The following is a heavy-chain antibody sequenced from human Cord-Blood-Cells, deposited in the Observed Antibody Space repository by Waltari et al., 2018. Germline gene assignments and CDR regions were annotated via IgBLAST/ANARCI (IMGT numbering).Heavy chain of an antibody. Sequence: EVQLVESGGGLIQPGGSLRLSCAASGFTVSSNYMSWVRQAPGKGLGWVSVSDSGGSTYYADSVKGRFTISRDNSKNTLYLQMNSLRAEDTAVYYCARWFASDLHVDYWGQGTLVTVSS. V-gene: IGHV3-53*01. CDR3: ARWFASDLHVDY. J-gene: IGHJ4*02. D-gene: IGHD2-21*01. CDR1: GFTVSSNY. CDR2: SDSGGST.